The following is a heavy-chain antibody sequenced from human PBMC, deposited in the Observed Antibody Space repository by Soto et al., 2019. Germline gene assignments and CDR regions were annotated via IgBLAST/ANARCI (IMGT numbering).Heavy chain of an antibody. D-gene: IGHD2-15*01. Sequence: PSETLSLTCTVSGGSISSGGYYWSWLRQHPGKGLEWIGYIYYSGSTYYNPSLKSRVTISVDTSKNQFSLKLSSVTAADTAVYDWARDRLGQCSGGSCDYYGMDVWGQGTTVTVSS. V-gene: IGHV4-31*03. CDR1: GGSISSGGYY. CDR2: IYYSGST. J-gene: IGHJ6*02. CDR3: ARDRLGQCSGGSCDYYGMDV.